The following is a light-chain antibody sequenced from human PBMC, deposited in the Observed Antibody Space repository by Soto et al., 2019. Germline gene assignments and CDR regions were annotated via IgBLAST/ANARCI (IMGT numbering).Light chain of an antibody. CDR3: SSYTRSNTLV. CDR1: SSDVGGYDY. CDR2: EVS. Sequence: QSALTQPASVSGSPGQSITISCTGTSSDVGGYDYVSWYQQHPGKAPKVMIYEVSNRPSGVSDRFSGSKSGNTASLTISGLQAEDEADYYCSSYTRSNTLVFGGGTKLTVL. J-gene: IGLJ2*01. V-gene: IGLV2-14*01.